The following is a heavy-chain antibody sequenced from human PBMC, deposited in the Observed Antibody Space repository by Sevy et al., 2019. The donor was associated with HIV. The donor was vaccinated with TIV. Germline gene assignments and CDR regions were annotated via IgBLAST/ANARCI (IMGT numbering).Heavy chain of an antibody. CDR1: GFTFSSYA. Sequence: GGSLRLSCAASGFTFSSYAMSWVRQAPGKGLEWVSAISGSGGSTYYADSVKGRYTNSKDNSKKTLYRQMNSLRAEDTAIYYCANPLLPGLDGPYYDILTGYYGWFDPWGQGTLVTVSS. CDR2: ISGSGGST. CDR3: ANPLLPGLDGPYYDILTGYYGWFDP. D-gene: IGHD3-9*01. V-gene: IGHV3-23*01. J-gene: IGHJ5*02.